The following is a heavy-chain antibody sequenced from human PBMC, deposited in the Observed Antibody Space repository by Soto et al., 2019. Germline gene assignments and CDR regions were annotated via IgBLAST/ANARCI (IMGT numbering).Heavy chain of an antibody. D-gene: IGHD6-19*01. Sequence: ASVKVSCKVSGYTLTELSMHWVRQAPGKGLEWMGGFDPEDGETIYAQKFQGRVTMTEDTSTDTAYMELSSLRSEDTAVYYCAITVAVAGHFVYWGQGTLVTVSS. CDR1: GYTLTELS. CDR2: FDPEDGET. J-gene: IGHJ4*02. CDR3: AITVAVAGHFVY. V-gene: IGHV1-24*01.